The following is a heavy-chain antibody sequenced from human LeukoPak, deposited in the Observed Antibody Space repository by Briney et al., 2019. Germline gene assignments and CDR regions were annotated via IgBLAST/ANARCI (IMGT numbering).Heavy chain of an antibody. CDR3: ARASSSVGWFDT. CDR1: GFTFSSYS. CDR2: ISSSSSYI. J-gene: IGHJ5*02. V-gene: IGHV3-21*01. Sequence: GGSLRLSCAASGFTFSSYSMNWVRQAPGKGLEWFSSISSSSSYIYYADSVKGRFTISRDNAKNSLYLQMNSLRAEDTAVYYCARASSSVGWFDTWGQGTLVTVSS. D-gene: IGHD6-6*01.